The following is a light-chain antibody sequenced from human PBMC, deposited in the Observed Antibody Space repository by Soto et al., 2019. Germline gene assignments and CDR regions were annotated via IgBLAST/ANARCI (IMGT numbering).Light chain of an antibody. J-gene: IGKJ2*02. V-gene: IGKV3-15*01. CDR1: QSVSSN. Sequence: EIVMTQSPATLSVSPGERATLSCRASQSVSSNLAWYQQQPGQAPRLLIYGASTRATGIPARFSGSGSGTEFTLTISSLQSEDFAFYYCQQYNNWPPWTFGQGTKLEIK. CDR2: GAS. CDR3: QQYNNWPPWT.